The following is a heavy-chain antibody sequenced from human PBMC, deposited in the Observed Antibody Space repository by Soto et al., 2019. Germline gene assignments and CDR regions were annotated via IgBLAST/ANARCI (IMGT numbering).Heavy chain of an antibody. CDR1: GFTFSSYS. CDR2: ISSSSETI. Sequence: GGSLRLSCAASGFTFSSYSMNWVRQAPGKGLEWVSYISSSSETIYYADSVKGRFTISRDDAKYLLYLQMISLRDEDTAVYYCASGPDTALVLPFDYWGQGP. J-gene: IGHJ4*02. CDR3: ASGPDTALVLPFDY. V-gene: IGHV3-48*02. D-gene: IGHD5-18*01.